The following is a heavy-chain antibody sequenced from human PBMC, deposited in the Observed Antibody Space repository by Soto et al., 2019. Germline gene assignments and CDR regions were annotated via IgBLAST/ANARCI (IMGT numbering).Heavy chain of an antibody. D-gene: IGHD3-10*01. CDR1: FGSISSGTYY. V-gene: IGHV4-39*02. CDR3: ARRLARGVIGWFDP. Sequence: ETLSLPCTVSFGSISSGTYYWVCIRQPPGKGLEWIGSLYYTGRTYYSPSLRSRVTISVDTSKNHFSLNLTSVTAADTAVYYCARRLARGVIGWFDPWGQGTLVTVSS. CDR2: LYYTGRT. J-gene: IGHJ5*02.